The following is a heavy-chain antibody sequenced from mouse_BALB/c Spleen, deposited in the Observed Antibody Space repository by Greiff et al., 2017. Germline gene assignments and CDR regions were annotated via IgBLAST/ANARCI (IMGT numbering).Heavy chain of an antibody. D-gene: IGHD1-2*01. Sequence: EVQRVESGGGLVQPGGSRKLSCAASGFTFSSFGMHWVRQAPEKGLEWVAYISSGSSTIYYADTVKGRFTISRDNPKNTLFLQMTSLRSEDTAMYYCARSPTTATAWFAYWGQGTLVTVSA. CDR2: ISSGSSTI. J-gene: IGHJ3*01. CDR1: GFTFSSFG. CDR3: ARSPTTATAWFAY. V-gene: IGHV5-17*02.